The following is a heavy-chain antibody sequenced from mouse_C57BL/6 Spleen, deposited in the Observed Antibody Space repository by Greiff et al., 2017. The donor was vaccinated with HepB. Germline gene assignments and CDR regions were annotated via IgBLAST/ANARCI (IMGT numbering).Heavy chain of an antibody. Sequence: QVQLQQPGAELVKPGASVKMSCKASGYTFTSYWITWVKQRPGQGLEWIGDIYPGSGSTNYNEKFKSKATLTVDTSSSTAYMQLSSLTSEDSAVYYCAGYYSNKGYYAMDYWGQGTSVTVSS. J-gene: IGHJ4*01. V-gene: IGHV1-55*01. CDR1: GYTFTSYW. CDR3: AGYYSNKGYYAMDY. CDR2: IYPGSGST. D-gene: IGHD2-5*01.